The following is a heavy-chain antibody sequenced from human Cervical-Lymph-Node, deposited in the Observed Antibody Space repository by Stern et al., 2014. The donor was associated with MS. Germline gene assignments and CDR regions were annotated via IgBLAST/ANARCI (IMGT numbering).Heavy chain of an antibody. D-gene: IGHD3-10*01. CDR3: ARSGLGGAVGS. V-gene: IGHV1-46*01. CDR2: IVAGDGTE. J-gene: IGHJ5*02. Sequence: QVQLVQSGAEVKQPGASVKVSCKTSGYSFTHSDINWVRQAPSQGLEWRGLIVAGDGTETYAQTCQGRVCMTMYTYAKTAYLELRSLRSEDTAVYYCARSGLGGAVGSWGQGTLVTVSA. CDR1: GYSFTHSD.